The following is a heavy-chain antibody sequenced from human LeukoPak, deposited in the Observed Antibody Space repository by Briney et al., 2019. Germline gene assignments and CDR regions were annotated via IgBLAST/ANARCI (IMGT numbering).Heavy chain of an antibody. J-gene: IGHJ4*02. D-gene: IGHD3-22*01. CDR3: ARVREAYDRFFDY. Sequence: SETLSLTCTVSGGSISSSSYYWDWIRQPPGKGLEWIGSIYYSGSTYYNPSLKSRVTISVDTSKNQFSLKLSSVTAADTAVYYCARVREAYDRFFDYWGQGTLVTVSS. CDR1: GGSISSSSYY. V-gene: IGHV4-39*07. CDR2: IYYSGST.